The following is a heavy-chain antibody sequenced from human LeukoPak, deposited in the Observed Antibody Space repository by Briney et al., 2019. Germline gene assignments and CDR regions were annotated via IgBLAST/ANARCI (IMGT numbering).Heavy chain of an antibody. J-gene: IGHJ4*02. CDR3: AKSLAGRYDILTGFHY. D-gene: IGHD3-9*01. CDR1: GFTFSDYG. CDR2: ISYDGSNK. V-gene: IGHV3-30*18. Sequence: GGSLRLSCAASGFTFSDYGMHWVRQAPGKGLEWVALISYDGSNKDYADSVKGRFTISRDNSKNTLYLQMNSLRAEDTAVYYCAKSLAGRYDILTGFHYWGQGTLVTVSS.